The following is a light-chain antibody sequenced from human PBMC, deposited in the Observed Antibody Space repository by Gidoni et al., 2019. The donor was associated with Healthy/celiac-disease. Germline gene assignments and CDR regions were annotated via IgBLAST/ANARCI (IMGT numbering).Light chain of an antibody. CDR1: QSLVYSDGNTY. CDR2: NVS. J-gene: IGKJ1*01. CDR3: MQGTHWPWT. Sequence: DVVMTKSPLSLPVTLGQPASISCRSSQSLVYSDGNTYLNWFQQRPGQSPRRLIYNVSNRDSGVPDRFSGSGSGTDFTLKISRVEAEDVGVYYCMQGTHWPWTFGQGTKVEIK. V-gene: IGKV2-30*01.